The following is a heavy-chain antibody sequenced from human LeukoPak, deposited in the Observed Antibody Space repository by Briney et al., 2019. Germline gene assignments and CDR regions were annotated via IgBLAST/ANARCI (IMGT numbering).Heavy chain of an antibody. D-gene: IGHD3-22*01. J-gene: IGHJ4*02. CDR2: INPNSGGT. V-gene: IGHV1-2*02. CDR3: ARGYYYDSSGYYYVNY. CDR1: GYTFTGYY. Sequence: ASVKVSRKASGYTFTGYYMHWVRQAPGQGLEWMGWINPNSGGTNYAQKFQGRVTMTRDTSISTAYMELSSLRSDDTAVYYCARGYYYDSSGYYYVNYWGQGTLVTVSS.